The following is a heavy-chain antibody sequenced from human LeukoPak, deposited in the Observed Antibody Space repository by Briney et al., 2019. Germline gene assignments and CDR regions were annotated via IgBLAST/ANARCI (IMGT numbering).Heavy chain of an antibody. V-gene: IGHV3-30*03. CDR1: GFTFSSYG. J-gene: IGHJ4*02. CDR2: TSYDGSNK. CDR3: ARSYYDILTGYHDY. D-gene: IGHD3-9*01. Sequence: GGSLRLSCAASGFTFSSYGMHWVRQTPGKGLEWVAVTSYDGSNKDYADSVKGRFTISRDNSKNTLYLQMNSLRAEDTAVYYCARSYYDILTGYHDYWGQGTLVTVSS.